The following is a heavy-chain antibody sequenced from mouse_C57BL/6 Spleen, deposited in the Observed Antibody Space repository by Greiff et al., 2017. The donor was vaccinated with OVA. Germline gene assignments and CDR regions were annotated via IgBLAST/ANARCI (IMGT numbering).Heavy chain of an antibody. CDR1: GYTFTSYW. Sequence: QVQLQQPGAELVKPGASVKLSCKASGYTFTSYWMHWVKQRPGRGLEWIGRIDPNRGGTQYNEKFKSKATLTVDKPSSTAYMQLSSLTSEDSAVYYCARSRGNYDGAWCAYWGQGTLVTVSA. D-gene: IGHD2-1*01. CDR2: IDPNRGGT. V-gene: IGHV1-72*01. CDR3: ARSRGNYDGAWCAY. J-gene: IGHJ3*01.